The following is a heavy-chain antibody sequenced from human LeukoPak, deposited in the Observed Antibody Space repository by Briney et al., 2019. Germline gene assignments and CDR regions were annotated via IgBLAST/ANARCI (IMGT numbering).Heavy chain of an antibody. D-gene: IGHD5-12*01. CDR1: HYSISSGFY. J-gene: IGHJ4*02. V-gene: IGHV4-38-2*02. Sequence: PSETLSLTCTVSHYSISSGFYWGWIRQSPGGGLEWIGAIDHTGTTYYNPSLKSRVTISVDTSKNQFSLNVNSLTAADTAIYYSARLSYGYDPYYFDCWGQGTLVTVAS. CDR2: IDHTGTT. CDR3: ARLSYGYDPYYFDC.